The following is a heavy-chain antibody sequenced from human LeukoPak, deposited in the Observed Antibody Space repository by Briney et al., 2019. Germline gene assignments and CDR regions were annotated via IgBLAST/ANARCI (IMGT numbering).Heavy chain of an antibody. V-gene: IGHV3-21*01. Sequence: GGSLRLSCAASGFTLSSYTMNWVRQAPGKGLEWVSSISSSSSYIYYANSVKGRLTISRDNAKNSLYLQMNSLRAEDTAVYYCARDPTPRYCSGGSCYTHYGMDVWGQGTTVTVSS. CDR1: GFTLSSYT. CDR2: ISSSSSYI. CDR3: ARDPTPRYCSGGSCYTHYGMDV. J-gene: IGHJ6*02. D-gene: IGHD2-15*01.